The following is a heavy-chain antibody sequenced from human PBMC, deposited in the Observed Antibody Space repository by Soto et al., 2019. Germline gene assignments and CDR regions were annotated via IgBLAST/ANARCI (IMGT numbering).Heavy chain of an antibody. CDR1: GFTFDDYA. Sequence: EVQLVESGGGLVQPGRSLRLSCAASGFTFDDYAMHWVRQAPGKSLEWVSGISWNSGSIGYADSVKGRFTISRDNAKNSLYLQMNSLRAEDTALYYCAKNLRFLEWLPLNFDYWGQGTLVTVSS. D-gene: IGHD3-3*01. CDR2: ISWNSGSI. CDR3: AKNLRFLEWLPLNFDY. J-gene: IGHJ4*02. V-gene: IGHV3-9*01.